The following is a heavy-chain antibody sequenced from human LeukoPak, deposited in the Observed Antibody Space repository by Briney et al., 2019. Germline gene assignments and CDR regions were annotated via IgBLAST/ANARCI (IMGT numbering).Heavy chain of an antibody. CDR3: TRDLKSIFGVVIIPFSFDP. D-gene: IGHD3-3*01. J-gene: IGHJ5*02. V-gene: IGHV3-49*03. Sequence: GGSLRLSCTASGFTFGDYAMSWFRQAPGKGLEWVGFIRSKAYGGTTEYAASVKGRFTISRDDSKSIAYLQMNSLKTEDTAVYYCTRDLKSIFGVVIIPFSFDPWGQGTLVTASS. CDR1: GFTFGDYA. CDR2: IRSKAYGGTT.